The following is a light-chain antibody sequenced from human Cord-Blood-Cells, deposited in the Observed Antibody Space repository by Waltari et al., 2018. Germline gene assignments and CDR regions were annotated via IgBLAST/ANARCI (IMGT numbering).Light chain of an antibody. V-gene: IGKV3-20*01. CDR2: GSS. CDR1: QSVSGSY. J-gene: IGKJ1*01. CDR3: QQYGSAPRT. Sequence: EIVLTQSPGTLSLSPGERATLSCRASQSVSGSYLAWYQQKPGQGPRLLIYGSSSRATGIPDRFSGSGSGTDFTVTISRLEPEDFAVYYCQQYGSAPRTFGQGTKVEIK.